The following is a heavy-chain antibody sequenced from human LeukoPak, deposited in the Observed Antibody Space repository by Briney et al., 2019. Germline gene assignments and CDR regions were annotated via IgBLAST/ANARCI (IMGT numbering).Heavy chain of an antibody. V-gene: IGHV4-34*01. J-gene: IGHJ6*02. CDR2: IKHSGST. CDR3: ARVGAAAGIANYYYYSGMDV. CDR1: GGAFRGYY. D-gene: IGHD6-13*01. Sequence: SETPSLTPAVYGGAFRGYYWRSIRQPPRKGVGWIGEIKHSGSTNYHPSLKRRVTISVDTSKNQFSLQLSSVTAADTAVYYCARVGAAAGIANYYYYSGMDVWRQGTTVTVSS.